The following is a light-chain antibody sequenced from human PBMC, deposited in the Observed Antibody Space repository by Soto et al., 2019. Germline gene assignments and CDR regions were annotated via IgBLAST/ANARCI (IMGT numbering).Light chain of an antibody. J-gene: IGKJ3*01. CDR3: QQYKSYSIT. CDR1: QSISIW. V-gene: IGKV1-5*03. CDR2: KAS. Sequence: DIQMTQSPSTLSASVGDRVTITCRASQSISIWLAWDQQKPGKAPKLLIYKASSLESGVPSRFSGSGSGTECTLTISSLQPDDFATYYCQQYKSYSITFGPGTKVDIK.